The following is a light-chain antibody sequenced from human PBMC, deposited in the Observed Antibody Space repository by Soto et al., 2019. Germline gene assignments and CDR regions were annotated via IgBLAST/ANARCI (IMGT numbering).Light chain of an antibody. CDR1: QSIRYY. CDR3: QHHNSYSQT. Sequence: DIQLTQSPPTLSAYVRDKVTNTCRASQSIRYYLAWYQQMPGKAPKLLIYGASSLQSGVPSRFSGSGSGTEFTLTISSLQPDDFATYFCQHHNSYSQTFGQGTKV. CDR2: GAS. V-gene: IGKV1-5*01. J-gene: IGKJ1*01.